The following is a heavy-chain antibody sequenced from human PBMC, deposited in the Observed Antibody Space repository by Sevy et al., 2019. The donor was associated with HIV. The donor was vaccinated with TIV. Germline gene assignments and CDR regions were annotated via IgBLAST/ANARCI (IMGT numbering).Heavy chain of an antibody. CDR1: GFTFSSYW. D-gene: IGHD2-2*01. Sequence: GGSLRLSCAASGFTFSSYWMHWVRQAPGKGLVWVSRINSDGSSTSYADSVKGRFTISRDNAKNTLYLQMNSLRAEDTVVYYCARDGGDSIVVVPAAMKGEFDPWGQGTLVTVSS. CDR3: ARDGGDSIVVVPAAMKGEFDP. CDR2: INSDGSST. J-gene: IGHJ5*02. V-gene: IGHV3-74*01.